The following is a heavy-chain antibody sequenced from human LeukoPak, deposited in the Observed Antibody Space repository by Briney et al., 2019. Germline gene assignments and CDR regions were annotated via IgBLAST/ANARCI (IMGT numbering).Heavy chain of an antibody. V-gene: IGHV3-23*01. Sequence: GGSLRLSCAASGFTFSSYAMSWVRQAPGKGLEWVSAISGSGGSTYYADSVKGRFTISRDNSKNTLYLQMNSLRAEDTAVYYCAKALDSRYYYYYGMDVWGQGTTVTVSS. CDR3: AKALDSRYYYYYGMDV. D-gene: IGHD6-13*01. J-gene: IGHJ6*02. CDR2: ISGSGGST. CDR1: GFTFSSYA.